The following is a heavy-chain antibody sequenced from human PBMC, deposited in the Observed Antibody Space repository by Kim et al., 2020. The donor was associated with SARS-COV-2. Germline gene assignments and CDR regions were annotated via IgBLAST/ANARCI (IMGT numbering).Heavy chain of an antibody. CDR3: ARAVVAAAGRPKKLYFDF. CDR2: MNPNSGLT. D-gene: IGHD6-13*01. V-gene: IGHV1-8*01. Sequence: ASVKVSCKASGYTFGTYDISWLRQAPGQGLEWMGWMNPNSGLTGNVQKFQGRITMTTDTSINTAYMKLSSLISEDTAVYYCARAVVAAAGRPKKLYFDFWGQGTLVSVSS. CDR1: GYTFGTYD. J-gene: IGHJ4*02.